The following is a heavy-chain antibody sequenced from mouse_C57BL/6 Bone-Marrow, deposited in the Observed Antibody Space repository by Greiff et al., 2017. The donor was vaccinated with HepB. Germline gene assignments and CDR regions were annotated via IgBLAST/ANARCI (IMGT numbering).Heavy chain of an antibody. CDR1: GFNIKDDY. Sequence: EVKLMESGAELVRPGASVKLSCTASGFNIKDDYMHWVKQRPEQGLEWIGWIDPENGDTEYASKFQGKATITADTSSNTAYLQLSSLPSEDTAVYYCTLYYYGSSLFAYWGQGTLVTVSA. CDR3: TLYYYGSSLFAY. J-gene: IGHJ3*01. D-gene: IGHD1-1*01. V-gene: IGHV14-4*01. CDR2: IDPENGDT.